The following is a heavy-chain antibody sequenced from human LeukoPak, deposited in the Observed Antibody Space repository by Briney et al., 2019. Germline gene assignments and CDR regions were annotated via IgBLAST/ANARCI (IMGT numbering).Heavy chain of an antibody. Sequence: GGSLRLSCAASGFTVSSNYMSWVRQAPGKGLEWVSVIYSGGSTYYADSVKGRFTISRDNSKNTLYLQMNSLRAEDTAVYYCAGGSGDPLPLTPFDSWGQGTLVTVSS. CDR1: GFTVSSNY. CDR3: AGGSGDPLPLTPFDS. CDR2: IYSGGST. V-gene: IGHV3-53*01. D-gene: IGHD2-21*01. J-gene: IGHJ4*02.